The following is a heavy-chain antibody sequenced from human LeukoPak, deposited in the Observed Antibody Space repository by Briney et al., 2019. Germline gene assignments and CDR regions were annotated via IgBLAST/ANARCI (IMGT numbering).Heavy chain of an antibody. V-gene: IGHV3-21*01. D-gene: IGHD3-16*01. CDR1: GFSFSRYR. Sequence: GGSLRLSCAASGFSFSRYRMTWVRQAPGKGLEWVSSIGSSSTLIYYVDSVKRRFPIYRNNAKNSLYLQLNSLRVEDTAVYYWAREYEEGFDSWGQETPVTVSS. CDR3: AREYEEGFDS. CDR2: IGSSSTLI. J-gene: IGHJ4*02.